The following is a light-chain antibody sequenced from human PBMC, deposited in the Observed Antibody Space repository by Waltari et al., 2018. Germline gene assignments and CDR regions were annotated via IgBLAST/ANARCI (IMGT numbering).Light chain of an antibody. CDR3: SSYAGSNNLV. CDR1: SSDVGFYTY. Sequence: QSALTQPPSASGSPGQSVTISCTRTSSDVGFYTYVSWYQQHPGKAPKPMIYEVNTRPSGVPDRFSGSKSGNTASLTVSGLQAEDEGDYYCSSYAGSNNLVFGGGTKLTVL. J-gene: IGLJ2*01. CDR2: EVN. V-gene: IGLV2-8*01.